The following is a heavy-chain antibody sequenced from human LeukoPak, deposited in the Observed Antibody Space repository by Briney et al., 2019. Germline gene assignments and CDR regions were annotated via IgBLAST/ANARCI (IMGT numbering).Heavy chain of an antibody. V-gene: IGHV4-59*01. CDR1: GGSISSYY. CDR2: IYYSGST. J-gene: IGHJ4*02. CDR3: ARRAGAGTIYFDY. Sequence: SETLSLTCTVSGGSISSYYWSWIRQPPGKGLEWIGYIYYSGSTNYNPSLKSRVTISVDTSKNQFSLKLSSVTAADTAVYYCARRAGAGTIYFDYWGQGTLVTVSS. D-gene: IGHD6-19*01.